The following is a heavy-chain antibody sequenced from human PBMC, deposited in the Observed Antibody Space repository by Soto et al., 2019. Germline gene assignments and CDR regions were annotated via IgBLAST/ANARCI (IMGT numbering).Heavy chain of an antibody. CDR1: GYTFTGYY. CDR2: INPNSGGT. J-gene: IGHJ5*02. D-gene: IGHD2-15*01. V-gene: IGHV1-2*02. Sequence: ASVKVSCKASGYTFTGYYMHWVRQAPGQGLEWMGWINPNSGGTNYAQKFQGRVTTTRDTSISTAYMELSRLRSDDTAVYYCARAPDIVVVVAENWFDPWGQGTLVTVSS. CDR3: ARAPDIVVVVAENWFDP.